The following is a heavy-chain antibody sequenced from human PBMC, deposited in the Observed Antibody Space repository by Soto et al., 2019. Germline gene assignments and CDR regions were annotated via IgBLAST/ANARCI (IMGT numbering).Heavy chain of an antibody. CDR3: ARDLSTHPYVWGSYPDY. V-gene: IGHV1-18*04. CDR2: ISAYNGNT. J-gene: IGHJ4*02. Sequence: ASVKVSCKASGYTFTSYGISWVRQAPGQGLEWMGWISAYNGNTNYAQKLQGRVTMTTDTSTSTAYMELRSLRSDDTAVYYCARDLSTHPYVWGSYPDYWGQGTLVTVS. CDR1: GYTFTSYG. D-gene: IGHD3-16*02.